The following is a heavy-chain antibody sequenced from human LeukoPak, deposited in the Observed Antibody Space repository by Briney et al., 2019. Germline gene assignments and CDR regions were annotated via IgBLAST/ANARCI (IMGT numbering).Heavy chain of an antibody. V-gene: IGHV3-7*01. D-gene: IGHD1-26*01. CDR3: ARAMGHPQYSGNNIYYYYYMDV. CDR1: GFTFSSYW. Sequence: GGSLRLSCAASGFTFSSYWMSWVRQAPGKGLEWVANIKQDGSEKYYVDSVKGRFTISRDNAKNSLYLQMNSLRAEDTAVYYCARAMGHPQYSGNNIYYYYYMDVWGKGTTVTVSS. J-gene: IGHJ6*03. CDR2: IKQDGSEK.